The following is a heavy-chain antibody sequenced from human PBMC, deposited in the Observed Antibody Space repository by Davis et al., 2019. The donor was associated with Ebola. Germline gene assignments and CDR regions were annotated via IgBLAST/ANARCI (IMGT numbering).Heavy chain of an antibody. Sequence: GGSLRLSCAASGFIFRTYTMHWVRQAPGKGLEWLAVIPYDGNDISYAESVRGRFTISRDNSRSTLHLQMNSLKAEDTAIYDCVRELYDYVWLDYLDRWGQGTLVTVSS. V-gene: IGHV3-30*04. J-gene: IGHJ4*02. CDR2: IPYDGNDI. CDR3: VRELYDYVWLDYLDR. CDR1: GFIFRTYT. D-gene: IGHD3-16*01.